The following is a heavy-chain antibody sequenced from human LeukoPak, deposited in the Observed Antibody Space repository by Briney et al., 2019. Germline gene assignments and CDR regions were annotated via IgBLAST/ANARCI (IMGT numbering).Heavy chain of an antibody. Sequence: SETLSLTCTVSGGSIRSSSYYWGWIRQPPGKGLEWIGSIYYSGSTYYNPSLKSRVTISVNTSKNQFSLKLSSVTAADTAVYYWARHGGADYGDYVEAFDIWGQGTMVTVSS. V-gene: IGHV4-39*01. D-gene: IGHD4-17*01. J-gene: IGHJ3*02. CDR1: GGSIRSSSYY. CDR2: IYYSGST. CDR3: ARHGGADYGDYVEAFDI.